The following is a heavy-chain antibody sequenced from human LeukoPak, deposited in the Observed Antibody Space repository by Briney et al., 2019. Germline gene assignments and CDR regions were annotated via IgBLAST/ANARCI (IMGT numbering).Heavy chain of an antibody. J-gene: IGHJ6*02. CDR3: ARGEYCSSTSCYVALYYYYGMDV. Sequence: ASVKVSCKASGYTFTSYGINWVRQATGQGLEWMGRMNPNSGNTGYAQKFQGRVTMTRNTSISTAYMELSSLRSEDTAVYYCARGEYCSSTSCYVALYYYYGMDVWGQGTTVIVSS. D-gene: IGHD2-2*01. CDR1: GYTFTSYG. CDR2: MNPNSGNT. V-gene: IGHV1-8*01.